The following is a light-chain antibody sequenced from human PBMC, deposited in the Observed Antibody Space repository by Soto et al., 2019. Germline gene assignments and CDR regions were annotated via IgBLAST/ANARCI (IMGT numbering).Light chain of an antibody. CDR2: ANN. J-gene: IGLJ1*01. Sequence: QSVLTQPPSVSVAPGQRVTISCTGSSSNIGAGYDVHWYQQLPGTAPKLLIYANNNRPSGVPDRFAGSKSGTSVSLAITGLQSDDEADYYCQSHDSSLSGYVFGTGTKVTVL. CDR3: QSHDSSLSGYV. V-gene: IGLV1-40*01. CDR1: SSNIGAGYD.